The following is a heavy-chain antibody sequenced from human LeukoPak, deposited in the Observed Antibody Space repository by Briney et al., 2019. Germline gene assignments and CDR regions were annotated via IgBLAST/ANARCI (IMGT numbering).Heavy chain of an antibody. J-gene: IGHJ4*02. CDR2: IDRNGGST. Sequence: GGSLRLSCAASGFTFSSYAMSWVRQVSGKGLEWVSGIDRNGGSTGHADSVKGRFTISRDNAKNSLYLQMNSLRAEDTALYHCARWDYGSGSYAFDYWGQGTLVTVSS. CDR1: GFTFSSYA. V-gene: IGHV3-20*01. CDR3: ARWDYGSGSYAFDY. D-gene: IGHD3-10*01.